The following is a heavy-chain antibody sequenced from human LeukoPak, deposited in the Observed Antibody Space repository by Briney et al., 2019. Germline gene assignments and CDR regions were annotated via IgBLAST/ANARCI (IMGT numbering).Heavy chain of an antibody. CDR1: GYTFTDYY. D-gene: IGHD5-18*01. J-gene: IGHJ4*02. Sequence: ASVKDSCKASGYTFTDYYMHWVRQAPGEGLEWMGWINLNSGGTNFAQEFQGRVTLTRDTSISTAYMELTRLRTDDTAMYYCANIQLWLPYWGQGTLVTVSS. V-gene: IGHV1-2*02. CDR2: INLNSGGT. CDR3: ANIQLWLPY.